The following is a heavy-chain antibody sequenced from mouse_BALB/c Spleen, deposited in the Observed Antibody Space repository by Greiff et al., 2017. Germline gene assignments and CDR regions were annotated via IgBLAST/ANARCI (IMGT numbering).Heavy chain of an antibody. CDR3: ARVPIYDGYLRYAMDY. V-gene: IGHV5-4*02. D-gene: IGHD2-3*01. J-gene: IGHJ4*01. CDR2: ISDGGSYT. Sequence: DVHLVESGGGLVKPGGSLKLSCAASGFTFSDYYMYWVRQTPEKRLEWVATISDGGSYTYYPDSVKGRFTISRDNAKNNLYLQMSSLKSEDTAMYYCARVPIYDGYLRYAMDYWGQGTSVTVSS. CDR1: GFTFSDYY.